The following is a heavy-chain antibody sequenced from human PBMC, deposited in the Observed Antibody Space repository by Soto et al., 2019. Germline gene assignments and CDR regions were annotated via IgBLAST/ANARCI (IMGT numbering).Heavy chain of an antibody. V-gene: IGHV2-5*02. CDR2: IYWADDK. CDR1: GFSLSTTGVG. D-gene: IGHD2-2*01. J-gene: IGHJ4*02. CDR3: VHLFGGCSGTSCWPLRFEY. Sequence: SGPTLVNPTQTLTLTCTFSGFSLSTTGVGVGWIRQPPGEALEWLALIYWADDKRYNPSLKTRLTVTETTPANQVVLTMTNMDPADTATYYCVHLFGGCSGTSCWPLRFEYWGQGALVTVSS.